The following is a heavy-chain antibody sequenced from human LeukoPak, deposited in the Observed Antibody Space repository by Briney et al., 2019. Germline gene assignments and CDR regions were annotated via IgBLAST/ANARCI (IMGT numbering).Heavy chain of an antibody. V-gene: IGHV1-58*01. Sequence: SVKVSCKASGFTFTSSAVQWARQARGQRLEWIGWIVVGSGNTNYAQKFQERVTITRDMSTSTAYMELSSLRSEDTAVYCCAAGERENYYYYYMDVWGKGTTVTVSS. CDR1: GFTFTSSA. J-gene: IGHJ6*03. CDR2: IVVGSGNT. CDR3: AAGERENYYYYYMDV. D-gene: IGHD1-1*01.